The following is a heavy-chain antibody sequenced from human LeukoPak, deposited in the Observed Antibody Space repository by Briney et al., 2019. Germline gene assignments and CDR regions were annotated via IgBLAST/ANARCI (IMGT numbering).Heavy chain of an antibody. CDR3: AKWGSGYYGYFDY. D-gene: IGHD3-22*01. Sequence: GGSLRLSCAASGFTFSSYGMSWVRQAPGKGLEWDSAISGSGGSTYYADSVKGRFTISRDNSKNTLYLQMNSLRAEDTAVYYCAKWGSGYYGYFDYWGQGTLVTVSS. CDR2: ISGSGGST. V-gene: IGHV3-23*01. J-gene: IGHJ4*02. CDR1: GFTFSSYG.